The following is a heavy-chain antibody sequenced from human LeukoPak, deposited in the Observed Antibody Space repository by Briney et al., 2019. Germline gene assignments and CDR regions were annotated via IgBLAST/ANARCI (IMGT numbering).Heavy chain of an antibody. V-gene: IGHV1-69*05. Sequence: SVKLSCKASGGTFSSYAISWVRQAPGQGLEWMGGIIPIFGTANYAQKFQGRVTITTDESTSTAYMELSSLRSEDTAVYYCARETMVRATSFDYWGQGTLVTVSS. CDR1: GGTFSSYA. CDR2: IIPIFGTA. J-gene: IGHJ4*02. CDR3: ARETMVRATSFDY. D-gene: IGHD3-10*01.